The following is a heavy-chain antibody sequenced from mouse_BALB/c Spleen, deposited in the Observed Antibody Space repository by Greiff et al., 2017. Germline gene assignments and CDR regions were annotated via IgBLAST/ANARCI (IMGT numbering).Heavy chain of an antibody. CDR1: GYTFTSYW. D-gene: IGHD4-1*02. V-gene: IGHV1S81*02. CDR3: ARRGPNFYYFAY. Sequence: QVQLQQPGAELVKPGASVKLSCKASGYTFTSYWMHWVKQRPGQGLEWIGEINPSNGRTNYNEKFKSKATLTVDKSSSTAYMQLSSLTSEDSAVYYCARRGPNFYYFAYWGQGTTLTVSA. J-gene: IGHJ2*01. CDR2: INPSNGRT.